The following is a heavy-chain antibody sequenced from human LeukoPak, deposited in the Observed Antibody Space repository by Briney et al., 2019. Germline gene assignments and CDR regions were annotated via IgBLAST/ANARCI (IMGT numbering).Heavy chain of an antibody. CDR3: AKGDILTGYSA. D-gene: IGHD3-9*01. J-gene: IGHJ4*02. Sequence: GGTLRLFYAVSGLTFSPYSLRGVPRAPARALVCGSTLSGSGGSTYYADSVKGRFTISRDNSKNTLYLQMNSLRAEDTAVYYCAKGDILTGYSAWGQGTLVTVSS. CDR2: LSGSGGST. CDR1: GLTFSPYS. V-gene: IGHV3-23*01.